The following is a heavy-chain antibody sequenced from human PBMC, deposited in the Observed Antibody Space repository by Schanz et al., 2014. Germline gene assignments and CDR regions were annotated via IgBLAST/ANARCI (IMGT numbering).Heavy chain of an antibody. CDR2: ISSSSSYI. Sequence: EVQLVESGGNLVQPGGSLRLSCVASGFTFSSYSVNWVRQAPGKGLQWVSSISSSSSYIYYADSVKGRFTISRDNAKNSLYLQMNSLRAEDTAVYYCARDKGGYYPFDYWGQGTLVTVSS. CDR1: GFTFSSYS. D-gene: IGHD3-3*01. CDR3: ARDKGGYYPFDY. V-gene: IGHV3-21*01. J-gene: IGHJ4*02.